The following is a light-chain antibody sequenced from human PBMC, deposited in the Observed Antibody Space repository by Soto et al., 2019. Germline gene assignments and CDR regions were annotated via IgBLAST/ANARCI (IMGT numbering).Light chain of an antibody. CDR1: NFDVGGYNY. Sequence: QSALTQPASVSWSPGQSITISCTGTNFDVGGYNYVSWYQHHPGKAPKLLIFEVSNRPSGVSNRFSGSKPGNTASLTISGLQSDDEADYYCASYTIKTTYVFGSGTKVTVL. J-gene: IGLJ1*01. V-gene: IGLV2-14*01. CDR2: EVS. CDR3: ASYTIKTTYV.